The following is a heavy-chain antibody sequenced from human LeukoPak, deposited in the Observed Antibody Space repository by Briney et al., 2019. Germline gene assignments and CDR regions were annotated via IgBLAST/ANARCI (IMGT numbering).Heavy chain of an antibody. Sequence: PGGSLRLSCAASGFTFSSYWMSWVRQAPGKGLERVANIKQDGSEKYYVDSVKGRFTISRDNAKNSLYLQMNSLRAEDTAVYYCARENLDYDILTGYYRGYYYYYYYMDVWGKGTTVTVSS. D-gene: IGHD3-9*01. CDR1: GFTFSSYW. V-gene: IGHV3-7*01. J-gene: IGHJ6*03. CDR2: IKQDGSEK. CDR3: ARENLDYDILTGYYRGYYYYYYYMDV.